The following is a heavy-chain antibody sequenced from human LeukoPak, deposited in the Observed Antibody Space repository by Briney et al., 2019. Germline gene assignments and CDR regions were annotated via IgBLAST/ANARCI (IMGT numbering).Heavy chain of an antibody. Sequence: GGYLRLSCAASGFTFVHYGFHWVRQAPGKALEWVAFISYNGNKKYGDSVKGRFTISRDNSKNTLYLQMNGLRPEDTAVYYCARDPLDISRWANAFDVWGQGTMVTVSS. D-gene: IGHD2-2*03. CDR1: GFTFVHYG. J-gene: IGHJ3*01. CDR3: ARDPLDISRWANAFDV. V-gene: IGHV3-30*03. CDR2: ISYNGNKK.